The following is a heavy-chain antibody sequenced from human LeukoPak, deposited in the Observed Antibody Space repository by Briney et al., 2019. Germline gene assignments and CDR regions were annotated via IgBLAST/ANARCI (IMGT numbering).Heavy chain of an antibody. CDR2: ICYSGST. Sequence: AETLSLTCTVSGGSISSSSYYWGWIRQPPGKGREWFGSICYSGSTYYNPSLKRRVTISVDTSKNQFSLKLSSVTAADTAVYYCARDNRDAGTAFDYWGQGTLVTVSS. J-gene: IGHJ4*02. D-gene: IGHD1-1*01. CDR1: GGSISSSSYY. V-gene: IGHV4-39*07. CDR3: ARDNRDAGTAFDY.